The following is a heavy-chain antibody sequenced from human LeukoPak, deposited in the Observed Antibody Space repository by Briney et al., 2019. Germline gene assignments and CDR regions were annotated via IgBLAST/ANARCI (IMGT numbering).Heavy chain of an antibody. Sequence: SETLSLTCTVSGGSISSYYWSWIRQPPGKGLEWIGHIYYSGSTNYNPSLKSRVTISVDTSKNQFSLKLSSVTAADAAVYYCARADSSGYYVGYWGQGTLVTVSS. CDR3: ARADSSGYYVGY. V-gene: IGHV4-59*01. J-gene: IGHJ4*02. CDR2: IYYSGST. CDR1: GGSISSYY. D-gene: IGHD3-22*01.